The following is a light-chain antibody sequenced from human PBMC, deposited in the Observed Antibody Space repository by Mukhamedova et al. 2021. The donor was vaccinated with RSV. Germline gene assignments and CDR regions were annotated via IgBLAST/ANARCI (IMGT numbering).Light chain of an antibody. J-gene: IGKJ4*01. CDR2: AAS. V-gene: IGKV1-27*01. Sequence: WYQRRVHGKAPKLLIFAASSLQPGVPSRFSGSGSGTDFALTISSLQPEDGGTYYCQKYDSVPPDFGGGTKVEIK. CDR3: QKYDSVPPD.